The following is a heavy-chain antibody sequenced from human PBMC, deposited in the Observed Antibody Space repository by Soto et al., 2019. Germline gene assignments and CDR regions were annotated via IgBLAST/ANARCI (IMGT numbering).Heavy chain of an antibody. CDR1: GFTFSDYF. V-gene: IGHV3-11*06. CDR2: ISTTASYT. D-gene: IGHD6-6*01. J-gene: IGHJ4*02. Sequence: PGGSLRLSCAASGFTFSDYFMSWIRQAPGKGLEWVSYISTTASYTNYADSVKGRFTISRDNAKNSLYLQMNSLRAEDTAIYYCARPFYSSSSWVGYWGQGTQVTVSS. CDR3: ARPFYSSSSWVGY.